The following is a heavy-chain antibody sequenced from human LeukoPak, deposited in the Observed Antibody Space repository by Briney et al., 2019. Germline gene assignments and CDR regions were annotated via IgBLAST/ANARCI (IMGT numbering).Heavy chain of an antibody. D-gene: IGHD2-15*01. CDR1: GYSFTNYW. V-gene: IGHV5-51*01. CDR3: ALKSRGYCSGGRCYIGY. Sequence: GESLKISCKGSGYSFTNYWIGWVRQMPGKGLEWMGIIYPGDSDTRYSPSFQGQVTISADKSISTAYLQWSSLRASDSAMYYCALKSRGYCSGGRCYIGYWGRGTLVTVSS. CDR2: IYPGDSDT. J-gene: IGHJ4*02.